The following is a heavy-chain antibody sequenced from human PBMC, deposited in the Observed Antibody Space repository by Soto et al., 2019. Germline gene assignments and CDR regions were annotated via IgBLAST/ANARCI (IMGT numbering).Heavy chain of an antibody. V-gene: IGHV1-2*02. J-gene: IGHJ3*02. CDR3: ARDPSGIAVAANAFDI. CDR1: GYTFTGYY. Sequence: ASVKVCGEASGYTFTGYYMHWVRQAPGQGLEWMGWINPNSGGTNYAQKFQGRATMTRDTSISTAYMELSRLRSDDTAVYYCARDPSGIAVAANAFDIWGQGTMVTVSS. CDR2: INPNSGGT. D-gene: IGHD6-19*01.